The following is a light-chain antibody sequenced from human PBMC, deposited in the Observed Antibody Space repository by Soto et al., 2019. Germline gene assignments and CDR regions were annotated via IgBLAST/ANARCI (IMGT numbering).Light chain of an antibody. Sequence: QAVVTQPPSVSGAPGQRVTISCTGSSSNIGAGYDVHWYQQLPGTAPKLLIYGNSNRPSGVPDRFSGSKSGTSASLAITGLQAEDEADYYCQSYDRSLSGSGYVFGTGTKLTVL. J-gene: IGLJ1*01. CDR2: GNS. CDR1: SSNIGAGYD. V-gene: IGLV1-40*01. CDR3: QSYDRSLSGSGYV.